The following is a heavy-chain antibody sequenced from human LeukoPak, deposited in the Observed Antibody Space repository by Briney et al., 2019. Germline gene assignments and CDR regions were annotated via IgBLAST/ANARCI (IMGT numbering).Heavy chain of an antibody. CDR1: GGSISSSSYY. J-gene: IGHJ4*02. V-gene: IGHV4-39*07. D-gene: IGHD3-22*01. Sequence: SETLYLTCTVSGGSISSSSYYWGWIRQPPGKGLEWIGSIYYSGSTYYNPSLKSRVTISVDTSKNQFSLKLSSVTAADTAVYYCARGLDYYDSSGPWVGFYFDYWGQGTLVTVSS. CDR2: IYYSGST. CDR3: ARGLDYYDSSGPWVGFYFDY.